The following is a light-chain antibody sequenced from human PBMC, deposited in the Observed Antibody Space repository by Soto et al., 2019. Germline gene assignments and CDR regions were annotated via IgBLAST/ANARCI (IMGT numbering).Light chain of an antibody. CDR3: HKYNSSPRT. J-gene: IGKJ3*01. V-gene: IGKV1-27*01. CDR1: QGISNY. CDR2: AAS. Sequence: DIQMTQSPSSLSASVGDRVTITCRASQGISNYLAWYQQKPGKVPKLLIYAASTLQSGVPSRFSGSGSGPDFTLTISSLQPEDVATYYCHKYNSSPRTFGPGTKLDIK.